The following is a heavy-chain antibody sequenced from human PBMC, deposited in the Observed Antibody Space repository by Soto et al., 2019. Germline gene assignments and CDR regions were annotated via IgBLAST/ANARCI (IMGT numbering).Heavy chain of an antibody. D-gene: IGHD2-8*01. Sequence: GGSLRLSCAASGFSFSSYLMNWVRQAPGKGLEWVAYIREHGSEVFYVDSVKGRFTISRDNAKNSLYLQMNSLRADDTAVYFCARVESNGYFKYWGLGTLVTVS. CDR1: GFSFSSYL. J-gene: IGHJ4*02. CDR2: IREHGSEV. V-gene: IGHV3-7*03. CDR3: ARVESNGYFKY.